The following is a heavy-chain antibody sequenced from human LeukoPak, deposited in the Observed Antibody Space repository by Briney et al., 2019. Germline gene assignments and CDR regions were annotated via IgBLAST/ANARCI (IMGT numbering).Heavy chain of an antibody. CDR1: AGAISPAGYF. Sequence: SETLSLTCTISAGAISPAGYFWNWIRQHPRKGLEWIGYRDYSGRSFYSPSLESRVVISVDMSKKQVSLTLNSVTGADTAIYYCATNAGYGMDVWGQGTTVIVSS. V-gene: IGHV4-31*03. CDR3: ATNAGYGMDV. J-gene: IGHJ6*02. CDR2: RDYSGRS.